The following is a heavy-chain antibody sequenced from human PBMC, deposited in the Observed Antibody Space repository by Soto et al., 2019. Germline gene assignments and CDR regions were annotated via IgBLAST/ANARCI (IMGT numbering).Heavy chain of an antibody. CDR2: INHGGST. V-gene: IGHV4-34*01. Sequence: SETLSLTCAVYGGSFSGYSWSWIRQPPGQGLEWIGEINHGGSTNYNPSLKSRVTVSADRSKNQFSLKLSSLTAADTAVYYCARARYSSGLFAMKHHFDYWGQGTLVTVSS. D-gene: IGHD6-19*01. CDR1: GGSFSGYS. CDR3: ARARYSSGLFAMKHHFDY. J-gene: IGHJ4*02.